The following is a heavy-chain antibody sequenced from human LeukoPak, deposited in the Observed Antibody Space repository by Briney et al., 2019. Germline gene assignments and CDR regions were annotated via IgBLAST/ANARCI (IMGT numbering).Heavy chain of an antibody. V-gene: IGHV1-8*01. Sequence: ASVKVSCKASGYTFTSYDINWVRQATGQGLEWMGWMNPNSGNTGYAQKFQGRVTMTRNTSISTAYMELSSLRSEDTAVYYCASRYDTYCGGDCYYYYYGMDVWGQGTTVTVSS. CDR1: GYTFTSYD. CDR3: ASRYDTYCGGDCYYYYYGMDV. D-gene: IGHD2-21*02. CDR2: MNPNSGNT. J-gene: IGHJ6*02.